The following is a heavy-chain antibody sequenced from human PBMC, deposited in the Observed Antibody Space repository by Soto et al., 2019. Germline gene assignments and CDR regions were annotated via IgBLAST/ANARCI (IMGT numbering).Heavy chain of an antibody. CDR1: GYTFTSYA. D-gene: IGHD3-9*01. V-gene: IGHV1-3*01. J-gene: IGHJ4*02. CDR2: INAGNGNT. Sequence: GASVKFSCKASGYTFTSYAMHWVRQAPGQRLEWMGWINAGNGNTEYSQKFQGRVTITRDTSASTAYMELSSLRSEDTAVYYCARVGFEIRDFDYRGQGTLVTVSS. CDR3: ARVGFEIRDFDY.